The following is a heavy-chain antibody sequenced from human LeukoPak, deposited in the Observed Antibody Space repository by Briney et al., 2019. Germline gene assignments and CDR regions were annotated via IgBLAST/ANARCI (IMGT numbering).Heavy chain of an antibody. J-gene: IGHJ4*02. CDR3: ARGYYFDY. V-gene: IGHV3-21*01. CDR2: ISSSSSKT. CDR1: GFSFSSYT. Sequence: GGSLRLSCAASGFSFSSYTMNWVRQAPGKGLEWVSSISSSSSKTYYADSVKGRFTISRDYGKNSMYLQMHSLRAEDTAVYYCARGYYFDYWGQGTLVTVSS.